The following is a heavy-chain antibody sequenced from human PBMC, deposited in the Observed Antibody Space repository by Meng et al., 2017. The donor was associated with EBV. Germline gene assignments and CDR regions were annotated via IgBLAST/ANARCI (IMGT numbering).Heavy chain of an antibody. CDR2: VYWDNDD. J-gene: IGHJ4*02. V-gene: IGHV2-5*02. D-gene: IGHD3-10*01. CDR1: GFPLTTRGMG. CDR3: AHAAYRRGISYFDS. Sequence: ITLKESGPAVVKPTQPLTLTWSFTGFPLTTRGMGVGWIRQPPGKPLEWLTLVYWDNDDRYSPFLRNRLSITNDTSKNQVFLRLTNMDPVDSGTYYCAHAAYRRGISYFDSWGQGILVTVSS.